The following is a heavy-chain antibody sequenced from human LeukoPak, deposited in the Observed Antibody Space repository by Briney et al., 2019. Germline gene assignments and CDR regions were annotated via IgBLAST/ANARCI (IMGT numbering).Heavy chain of an antibody. V-gene: IGHV3-30-3*02. CDR2: ISNDGNKN. CDR1: GFTFSRYA. J-gene: IGHJ3*01. CDR3: AKQGNAYDV. Sequence: GGSLRLSCAASGFTFSRYAMHWVRQAPGKGLEWVAVISNDGNKNSYADSVKGRFTISRDNSKNTLYLQMNTLRAEDTALYYCAKQGNAYDVWGQGTLVTVSS.